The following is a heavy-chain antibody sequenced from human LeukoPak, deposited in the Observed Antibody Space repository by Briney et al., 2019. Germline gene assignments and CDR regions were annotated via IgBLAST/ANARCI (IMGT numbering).Heavy chain of an antibody. V-gene: IGHV4-34*01. Sequence: KSSETLSLTCAVYGGSFSGYYWSWIRQPPGKGLEWIGEINHSGSTNYNPSLKSRVTISVDTSKNQFSLKLSSVTAADTAVYYCASRIPVVVVPAAHLIAARPARGWFDPWGQGTPVTVSS. CDR3: ASRIPVVVVPAAHLIAARPARGWFDP. J-gene: IGHJ5*02. D-gene: IGHD2-2*01. CDR2: INHSGST. CDR1: GGSFSGYY.